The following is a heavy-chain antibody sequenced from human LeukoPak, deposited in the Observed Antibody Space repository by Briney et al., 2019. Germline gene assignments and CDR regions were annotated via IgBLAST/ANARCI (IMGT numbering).Heavy chain of an antibody. V-gene: IGHV4-34*01. CDR2: INHSGST. CDR1: GGSFSGYY. Sequence: EPSETLSLTCAVYGGSFSGYYWSGIRQPPGKGLEWIGEINHSGSTNYNPSLKSRVTISVDTSKNQFSLKLSSVTAADTAVYYCARVTWYYYGSGSKNWFDPWGQGTLVTVSS. J-gene: IGHJ5*02. CDR3: ARVTWYYYGSGSKNWFDP. D-gene: IGHD3-10*01.